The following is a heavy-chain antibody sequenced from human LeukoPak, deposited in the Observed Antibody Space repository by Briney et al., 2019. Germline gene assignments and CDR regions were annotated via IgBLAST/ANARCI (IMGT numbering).Heavy chain of an antibody. D-gene: IGHD4-17*01. CDR1: GGSISSYY. CDR3: ARGTVNSSGWYFDL. Sequence: SETLSLTCTVSGGSISSYYWSWIRPPAGKGLEYIGYIYYSGTTDFNPSLSSRVTLSIDTSKNQVSLRLSSVTAADTAVYSCARGTVNSSGWYFDLWGRGTLVTVS. V-gene: IGHV4-59*01. CDR2: IYYSGTT. J-gene: IGHJ2*01.